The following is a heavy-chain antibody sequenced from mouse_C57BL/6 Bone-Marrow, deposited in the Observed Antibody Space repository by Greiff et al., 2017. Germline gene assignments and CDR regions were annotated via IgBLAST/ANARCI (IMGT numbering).Heavy chain of an antibody. V-gene: IGHV3-6*01. J-gene: IGHJ2*01. Sequence: EVKLMESGPGLVKPSQSLSLTCSVTGYSITSGYYWNWIRQFPGNKLEWMGYISYDGSNNYNPSLKNRISITRDTSKNQFFLKLNSVTTEDTATYYCAKVRGSSYYFDYWGQGTTLTVSS. CDR1: GYSITSGYY. D-gene: IGHD1-1*01. CDR2: ISYDGSN. CDR3: AKVRGSSYYFDY.